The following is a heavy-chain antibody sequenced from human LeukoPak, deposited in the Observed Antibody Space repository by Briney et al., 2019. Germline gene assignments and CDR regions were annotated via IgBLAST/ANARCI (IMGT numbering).Heavy chain of an antibody. CDR2: INHSGST. Sequence: SETLSLTCAVYGGSFRGYYWSWIRQPPGKGLEWIGEINHSGSTNYNPSLKSRVTISVDTSKNQFSLKLSSVTAADTAVYYCARMAGKYWGQGTLVTVSS. V-gene: IGHV4-34*01. J-gene: IGHJ4*02. CDR3: ARMAGKY. CDR1: GGSFRGYY. D-gene: IGHD5-24*01.